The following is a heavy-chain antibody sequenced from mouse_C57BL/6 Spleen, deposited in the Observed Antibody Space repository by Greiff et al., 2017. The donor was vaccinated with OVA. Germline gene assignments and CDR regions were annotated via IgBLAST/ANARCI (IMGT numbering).Heavy chain of an antibody. D-gene: IGHD1-1*01. CDR2: IYPRSGNT. V-gene: IGHV1-81*01. CDR1: GYTFTSYG. J-gene: IGHJ1*03. CDR3: AREGVDYGSSFGLGWYCDV. Sequence: QVQLKESGAELARPGASVKLSCKASGYTFTSYGISWVKQRTGQGLEWIGEIYPRSGNTYYNEKFKGKATLTADKSSSTAYMELRSLTSEDSAVYFCAREGVDYGSSFGLGWYCDVWGTETTVTVSS.